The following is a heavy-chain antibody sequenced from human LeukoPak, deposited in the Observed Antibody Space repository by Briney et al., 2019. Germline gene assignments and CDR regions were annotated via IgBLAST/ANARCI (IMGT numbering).Heavy chain of an antibody. V-gene: IGHV3-66*01. D-gene: IGHD3-3*01. CDR2: IYGGGST. Sequence: GGSLRLSCAASGLTVSSTYMSWVRQTPGKGLEWVSVIYGGGSTYYADSVKGRFTISRDNSKNTLYLQMNSLRAEGTAVYYCARDLLEWYFDYWGQGTLVTVSS. CDR1: GLTVSSTY. J-gene: IGHJ4*02. CDR3: ARDLLEWYFDY.